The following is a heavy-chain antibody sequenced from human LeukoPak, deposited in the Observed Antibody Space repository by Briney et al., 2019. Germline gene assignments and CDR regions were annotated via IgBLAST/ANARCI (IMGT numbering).Heavy chain of an antibody. CDR3: AKDGAKSSGWYDY. CDR2: ISGSGGST. CDR1: GFTFSSYA. Sequence: GGSLRLSCAASGFTFSSYAMSWVCQAPGKGLEWVSAISGSGGSTYYADSVKGRFTISRDNSKNTLYLQMNSLRAEDTAVYYCAKDGAKSSGWYDYWGQGTLVTVSS. D-gene: IGHD6-19*01. J-gene: IGHJ4*02. V-gene: IGHV3-23*01.